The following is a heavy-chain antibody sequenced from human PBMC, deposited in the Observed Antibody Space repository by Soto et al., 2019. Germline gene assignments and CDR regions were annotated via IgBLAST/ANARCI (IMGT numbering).Heavy chain of an antibody. CDR3: ARGDSTDCSNGVCSFFYNHDMDV. J-gene: IGHJ6*02. CDR1: GYSFTDYH. CDR2: INPKSGGT. Sequence: GXSVKVSCKASGYSFTDYHIHWVRQAPGQGLEWLGRINPKSGGTSTAQKFQGWVTMTTDTSISTASMELTRLTSDDTAIYYCARGDSTDCSNGVCSFFYNHDMDVWGQGNTVTVSS. V-gene: IGHV1-2*04. D-gene: IGHD2-8*01.